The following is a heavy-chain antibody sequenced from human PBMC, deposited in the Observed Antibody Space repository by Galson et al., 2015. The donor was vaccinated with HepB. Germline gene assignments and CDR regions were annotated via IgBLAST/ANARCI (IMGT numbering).Heavy chain of an antibody. CDR3: ARDFQYSCDF. CDR1: GFIFNSHA. Sequence: SLRLSCAASGFIFNSHAMNWVRQAPGKGLDWISHINHDSTAIHYADSVRGRFTISRDNGRNSLYLQINNLRAEDTAVYYCARDFQYSCDFWGQGTLVTVSS. CDR2: INHDSTAI. V-gene: IGHV3-48*01. J-gene: IGHJ4*02.